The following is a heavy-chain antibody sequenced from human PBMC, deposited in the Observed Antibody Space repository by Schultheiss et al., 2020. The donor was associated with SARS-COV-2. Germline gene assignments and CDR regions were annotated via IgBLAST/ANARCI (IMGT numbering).Heavy chain of an antibody. CDR1: GGSISSYY. CDR3: ARVMHGDYDPYYFDY. V-gene: IGHV4-59*01. CDR2: IYYSGST. D-gene: IGHD4-17*01. Sequence: SETLSLTCTVSGGSISSYYWSWIRQPPGKGLEWIGYIYYSGSTNYNPSLKSRVTISVDTSKNQFSLKLSSVTAADTAVYYCARVMHGDYDPYYFDYWGQGTLVTGSS. J-gene: IGHJ4*02.